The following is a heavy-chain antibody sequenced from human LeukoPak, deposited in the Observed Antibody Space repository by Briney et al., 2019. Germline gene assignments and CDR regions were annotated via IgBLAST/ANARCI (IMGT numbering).Heavy chain of an antibody. CDR3: ARGEDGYNGKIGH. CDR2: INENVSEK. D-gene: IGHD5-24*01. CDR1: GFAFTRYW. Sequence: GGSLRLSCAASGFAFTRYWMSCVRQAPGKGLEWVVNINENVSEKKYIDSMKGRFTIARDNSRNSVYMQLNSLIAEQTAIYYCARGEDGYNGKIGHWGQGALVTVSS. V-gene: IGHV3-7*01. J-gene: IGHJ4*02.